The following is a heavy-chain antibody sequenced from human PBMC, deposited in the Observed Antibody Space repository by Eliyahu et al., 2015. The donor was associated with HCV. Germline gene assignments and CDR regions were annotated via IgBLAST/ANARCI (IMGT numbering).Heavy chain of an antibody. D-gene: IGHD6-6*01. J-gene: IGHJ6*02. CDR2: IYSGGST. V-gene: IGHV3-53*01. Sequence: EVQLVESGGGLIQPGGSLRLSCAASGFTVSSXYMSWVRQAPGKGLEWVSVIYSGGSTYYADSVKGRFTISRDNSKNTLYLQMNSLRAEDTAVYYCARDRVAARLVGYYYYGMDVWGQGTTVTVSS. CDR1: GFTVSSXY. CDR3: ARDRVAARLVGYYYYGMDV.